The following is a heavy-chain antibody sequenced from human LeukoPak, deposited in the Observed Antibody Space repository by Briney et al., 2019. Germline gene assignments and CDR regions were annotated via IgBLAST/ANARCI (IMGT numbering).Heavy chain of an antibody. D-gene: IGHD6-19*01. CDR2: IWYDGSNK. CDR1: GFTFSSYG. Sequence: GGSLRPSCAASGFTFSSYGMHWVRQAPGKGLEGVAVIWYDGSNKYYADSVKGRFTISRDNSKNTLYLQMNSLRAEDTAVYYCAKALAPSIAVAGTPIDYWGQGTLVTVSS. V-gene: IGHV3-33*06. J-gene: IGHJ4*02. CDR3: AKALAPSIAVAGTPIDY.